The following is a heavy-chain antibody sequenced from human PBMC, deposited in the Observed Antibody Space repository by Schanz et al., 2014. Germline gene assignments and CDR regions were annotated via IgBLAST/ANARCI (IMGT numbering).Heavy chain of an antibody. CDR2: ISGSGGST. D-gene: IGHD1-26*01. J-gene: IGHJ2*01. CDR1: GFSFSDYY. CDR3: ARNRGSGGQNWYFDL. Sequence: VHLLESGGGLVEPGGSLRLSCAASGFSFSDYYMSWIRQAPGKGLEWVSAISGSGGSTYYADSVKGRFTISRDNSKNTLYLQMNSLRADDTAVYYCARNRGSGGQNWYFDLWGRGTLVTVSS. V-gene: IGHV3-23*01.